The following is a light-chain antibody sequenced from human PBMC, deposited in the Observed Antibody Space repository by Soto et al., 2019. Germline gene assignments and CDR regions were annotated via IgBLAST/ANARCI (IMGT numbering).Light chain of an antibody. CDR3: QQYNTFLPT. J-gene: IGKJ1*01. V-gene: IGKV1-5*03. CDR2: TAS. Sequence: DTQMTQSPSTLSASVGDRVTITCRASQSISNWLAWYQQRPGRAPKLLIYTASNLQSGVPSRFSGSGSGTEFTLTINSLQPDDFAIYYCQQYNTFLPTFGQGTKVEFK. CDR1: QSISNW.